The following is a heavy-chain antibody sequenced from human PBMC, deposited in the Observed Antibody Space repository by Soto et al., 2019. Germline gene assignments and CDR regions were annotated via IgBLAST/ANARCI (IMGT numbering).Heavy chain of an antibody. CDR3: AREGVNDDGDYLGYFDY. V-gene: IGHV4-30-4*01. J-gene: IGHJ4*02. D-gene: IGHD4-17*01. CDR1: GGSISSGDYY. Sequence: QVQLQESGPGLVKPSQTLSLTCTVSGGSISSGDYYWSWIRQPPGKGLEWIGYIYYSGSTYYNPSLKSRVTISVDTSKSQFSLKLSSVTAADTAVYYCAREGVNDDGDYLGYFDYWGQGTLVTVSS. CDR2: IYYSGST.